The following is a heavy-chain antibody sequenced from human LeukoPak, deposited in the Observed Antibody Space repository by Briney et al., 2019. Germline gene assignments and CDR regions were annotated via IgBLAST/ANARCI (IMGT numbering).Heavy chain of an antibody. CDR1: GFTFSSYW. D-gene: IGHD2-15*01. V-gene: IGHV3-7*01. CDR3: AKVMPPGRIRFYSYYMDV. Sequence: GGSLRLSCAASGFTFSSYWMSWVRQAPGKGLEWVANIKQDGSEKYYVDSVKGRFTISRDNAKNSLYLQMNSLRAEDTAVYYCAKVMPPGRIRFYSYYMDVWGKGTTVTVS. J-gene: IGHJ6*03. CDR2: IKQDGSEK.